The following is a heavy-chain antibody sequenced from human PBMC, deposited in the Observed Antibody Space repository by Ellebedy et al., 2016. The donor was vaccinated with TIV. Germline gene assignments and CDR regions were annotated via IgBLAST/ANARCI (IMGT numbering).Heavy chain of an antibody. CDR2: IDSYGRTT. Sequence: PGGSLRLSCAASGFTFSSHWMHLVRQAPGKGLVWVSCIDSYGRTTSYADSVKGRFTISRDNVKNTLYLQMNSLGAEDTAVYYCARGKTYFYYGMDVWGQGTTVTVSS. J-gene: IGHJ6*02. CDR1: GFTFSSHW. V-gene: IGHV3-74*01. CDR3: ARGKTYFYYGMDV.